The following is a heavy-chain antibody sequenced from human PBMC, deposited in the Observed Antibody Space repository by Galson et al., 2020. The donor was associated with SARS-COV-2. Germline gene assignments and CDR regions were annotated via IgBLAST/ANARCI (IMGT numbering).Heavy chain of an antibody. Sequence: ETGGSLRLSCTASGLTLGDYAMSWVRQAQGKGREWVGFIRSKAYGGKTEYAASVKGRFTISRDDYKSIAYLQMNSLKTEDTAVYYCTRDNPSGGRYDLSPFDYWGQGTLVTVSS. CDR2: IRSKAYGGKT. D-gene: IGHD1-26*01. J-gene: IGHJ4*02. V-gene: IGHV3-49*04. CDR1: GLTLGDYA. CDR3: TRDNPSGGRYDLSPFDY.